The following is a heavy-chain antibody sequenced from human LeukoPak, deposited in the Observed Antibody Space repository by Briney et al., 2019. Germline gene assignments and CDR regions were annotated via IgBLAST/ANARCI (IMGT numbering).Heavy chain of an antibody. CDR1: GGSFSDYY. J-gene: IGHJ4*02. V-gene: IGHV4-34*01. CDR3: ARGQWLRVNCFDY. Sequence: SETLSLTCAVYGGSFSDYYWSWIRQPPGKGLEWIGEINHSGSTNYNPSLKSRVTISVDTSKNQFSLKLSSMTAADTAVYFCARGQWLRVNCFDYWGQGTLVTVSS. D-gene: IGHD5-12*01. CDR2: INHSGST.